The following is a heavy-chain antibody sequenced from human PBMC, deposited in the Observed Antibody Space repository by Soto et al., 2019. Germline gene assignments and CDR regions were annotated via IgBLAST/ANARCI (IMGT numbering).Heavy chain of an antibody. CDR3: ATNLYYYDSSGYPSYYYYGMDV. V-gene: IGHV5-10-1*01. D-gene: IGHD3-22*01. Sequence: GESLKISCKGSGYSFTSCWIVRVRQMPGKGLEWMGRIDPSDSYTNYSPSFQGHVTISADKSISTAYLQWSSLKASDTAMYYCATNLYYYDSSGYPSYYYYGMDVWGQGTTVTVSS. J-gene: IGHJ6*02. CDR1: GYSFTSCW. CDR2: IDPSDSYT.